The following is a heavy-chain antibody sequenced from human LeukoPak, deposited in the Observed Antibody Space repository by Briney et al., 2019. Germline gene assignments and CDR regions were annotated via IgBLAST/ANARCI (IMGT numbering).Heavy chain of an antibody. J-gene: IGHJ6*03. D-gene: IGHD2-21*01. CDR1: GGSISSYY. V-gene: IGHV4-4*07. Sequence: SETLSLTCTVSGGSISSYYWSWIRQPAGKGLEWIGRIYTSGSTNYNPSLKSRVTMSVDTSKNQFSLKLSSVTAADTAVYYCARGSIPSHYYYYYMDVWGKGTTLTVSS. CDR3: ARGSIPSHYYYYYMDV. CDR2: IYTSGST.